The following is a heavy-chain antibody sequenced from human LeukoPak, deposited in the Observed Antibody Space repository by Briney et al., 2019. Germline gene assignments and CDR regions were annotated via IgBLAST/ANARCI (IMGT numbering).Heavy chain of an antibody. D-gene: IGHD5-18*01. CDR2: INPNSGGT. V-gene: IGHV1-2*02. Sequence: ASVKVSFKAAGYTFTGYYMHWVRQAPGQGLEWMGRINPNSGGTNYAQNFQGRVTMTRDTSISTTYMELSRLRSDDTAVYYCAREGDTAMVSDAFDIWGQGTMVTVSS. CDR3: AREGDTAMVSDAFDI. CDR1: GYTFTGYY. J-gene: IGHJ3*02.